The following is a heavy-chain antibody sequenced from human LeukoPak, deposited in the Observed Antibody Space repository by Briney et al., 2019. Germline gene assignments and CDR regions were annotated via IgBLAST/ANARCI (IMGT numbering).Heavy chain of an antibody. V-gene: IGHV1-3*01. D-gene: IGHD6-19*01. Sequence: ASVKVSCKASGYVFTNHAMHWVRQAPGQGLEWMGWINAANGDTKYSQKFQGRVTITADESTSTAYMELSSLRSEDTAVYYCARDLADQYSSGWSEGAGYWGQGTLVTVSS. CDR1: GYVFTNHA. J-gene: IGHJ4*02. CDR2: INAANGDT. CDR3: ARDLADQYSSGWSEGAGY.